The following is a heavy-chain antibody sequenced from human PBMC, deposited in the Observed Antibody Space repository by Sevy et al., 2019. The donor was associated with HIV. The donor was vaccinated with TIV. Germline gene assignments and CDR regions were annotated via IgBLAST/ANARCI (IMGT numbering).Heavy chain of an antibody. J-gene: IGHJ3*02. V-gene: IGHV3-23*01. CDR1: GFTFSSYA. CDR3: AKDGDYYDSRDAFDI. CDR2: ISGSGGST. Sequence: GGCLRLSCAASGFTFSSYAMSWVRQAPGKGLEWVSAISGSGGSTYYADAVKGRFTISRDNSKNTLYLQMNSLRAEDTAVYYCAKDGDYYDSRDAFDIWGQGTMVTVSS. D-gene: IGHD3-22*01.